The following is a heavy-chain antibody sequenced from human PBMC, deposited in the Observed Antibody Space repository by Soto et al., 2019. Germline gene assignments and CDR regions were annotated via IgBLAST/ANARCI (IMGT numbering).Heavy chain of an antibody. CDR3: ARVCTGGSCYQFDS. CDR1: GFTFSSYW. CDR2: INGDGSNT. V-gene: IGHV3-74*01. D-gene: IGHD2-15*01. Sequence: GGSLRLSCAASGFTFSSYWMHWVRQAPGKGLVWVSRINGDGSNTNYADSVKGRFTISRDNAKNTLYLQMNSLRADDTAVYYCARVCTGGSCYQFDSWGQGTLVTVSS. J-gene: IGHJ4*02.